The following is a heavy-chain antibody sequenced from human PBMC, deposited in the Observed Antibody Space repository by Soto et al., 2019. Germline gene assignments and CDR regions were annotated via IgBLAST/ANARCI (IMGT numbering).Heavy chain of an antibody. CDR2: ISYDGSNK. Sequence: QVQLVESGGGVVQPGRSLRLSCAASGFTFSSYAMHWVRQAPGKGLEWVAVISYDGSNKYYADSVKGRFTISRDNSKNTLYLQMNSLRAEDTAVYYCARDWDTAMVYPSYYYYGMDVWGQGPTVTVSS. D-gene: IGHD5-18*01. V-gene: IGHV3-30-3*01. CDR1: GFTFSSYA. J-gene: IGHJ6*02. CDR3: ARDWDTAMVYPSYYYYGMDV.